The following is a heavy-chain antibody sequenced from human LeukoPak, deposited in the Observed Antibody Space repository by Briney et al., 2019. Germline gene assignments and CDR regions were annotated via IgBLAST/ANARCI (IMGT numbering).Heavy chain of an antibody. CDR3: ARHFVAVAGIDY. D-gene: IGHD6-19*01. CDR1: GGSISSTSYY. CDR2: ISYSGTT. J-gene: IGHJ4*02. Sequence: PSETLSLTCTVSGGSISSTSYYWGWIRQPPGKGLEWIGSISYSGTTYYNPSLKSRVTISVDTSKNQFSLKLSSVTAADTAVYYCARHFVAVAGIDYWGQGTLVTVSS. V-gene: IGHV4-39*01.